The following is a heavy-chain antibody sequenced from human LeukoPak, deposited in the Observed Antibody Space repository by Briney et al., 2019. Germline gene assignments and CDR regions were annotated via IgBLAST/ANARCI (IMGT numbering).Heavy chain of an antibody. D-gene: IGHD1-14*01. CDR1: GGSISGYF. V-gene: IGHV4-4*07. Sequence: SETLSLTCTVSGGSISGYFCTWLRQSAGAGLECIGRIHTSGTTYYNPSLRSRVSMSVDTSNNKFSLRLSSVTAADTAVYYCARDPAGHGRYFDYWGQGTLVTVSS. CDR2: IHTSGTT. CDR3: ARDPAGHGRYFDY. J-gene: IGHJ4*02.